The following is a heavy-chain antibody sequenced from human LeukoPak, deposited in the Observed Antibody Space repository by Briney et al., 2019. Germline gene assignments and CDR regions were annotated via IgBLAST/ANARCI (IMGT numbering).Heavy chain of an antibody. D-gene: IGHD3-3*01. Sequence: GGSLRLSCAASEFSVGSNYMTWVRQAPGKGLEWVSYISSGSGTIYYADSVKGRFTISRDNAKNSLYLQMNSLRTEDTAVYYCARDFVLRFFEGYMDVWGKGTTVTVSS. V-gene: IGHV3-48*01. CDR1: EFSVGSNY. J-gene: IGHJ6*03. CDR3: ARDFVLRFFEGYMDV. CDR2: ISSGSGTI.